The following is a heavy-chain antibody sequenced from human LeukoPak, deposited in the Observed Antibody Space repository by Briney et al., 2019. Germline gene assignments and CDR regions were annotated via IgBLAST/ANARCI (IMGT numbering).Heavy chain of an antibody. Sequence: ASVKVSCKTSGYTFATYFMHWVRQAPGQGLEWMGYIKPNSGVTNYAQKFRGSVTMTWDTSISTAYIELSGLTSDDTGIYYCARPTYCGSDCYFNFDYWGQGTLVTVSS. J-gene: IGHJ4*02. D-gene: IGHD2-21*02. CDR2: IKPNSGVT. CDR3: ARPTYCGSDCYFNFDY. V-gene: IGHV1-2*02. CDR1: GYTFATYF.